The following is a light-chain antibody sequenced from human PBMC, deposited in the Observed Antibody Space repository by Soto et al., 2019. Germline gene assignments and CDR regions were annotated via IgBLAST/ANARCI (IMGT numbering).Light chain of an antibody. Sequence: SYKLTQPPSVSVSPGQTASITCSGDKLGNKYTCWYQQKPGQSPVLVIYQDSKRPSGIPERFSGSNSGNTATLTISGTQAIDEADYYCQAWDSSTAVFGGGTKLTVL. J-gene: IGLJ2*01. CDR1: KLGNKY. CDR2: QDS. CDR3: QAWDSSTAV. V-gene: IGLV3-1*01.